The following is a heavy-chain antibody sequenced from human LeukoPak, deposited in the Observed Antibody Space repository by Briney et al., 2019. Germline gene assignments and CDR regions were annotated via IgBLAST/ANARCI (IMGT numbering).Heavy chain of an antibody. Sequence: ASVKVSCKASGYTFTSYYIHWVRQAPGQGLEWMGIINPSGGSTTYAQKFQGRVAITRDTSTSRVYMEVSSLRSEDTAVYYCARTYSGSDEFDYWGQGTLVTVSS. J-gene: IGHJ4*02. D-gene: IGHD6-13*01. CDR1: GYTFTSYY. CDR2: INPSGGST. V-gene: IGHV1-46*01. CDR3: ARTYSGSDEFDY.